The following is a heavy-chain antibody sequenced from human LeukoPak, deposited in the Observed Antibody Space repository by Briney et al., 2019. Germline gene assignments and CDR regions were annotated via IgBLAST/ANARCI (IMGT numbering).Heavy chain of an antibody. CDR1: GGSISSSSYY. CDR3: ARDSSGYYLDY. CDR2: IYYSGST. Sequence: SETLSLTCTVSGGSISSSSYYWGWIRQPPGKGLEWIGSIYYSGSTYYNPSLKSRVTISVDTSKNHFSLKLSSVTAADTAVYYCARDSSGYYLDYWGQGTLVTVSS. J-gene: IGHJ4*02. V-gene: IGHV4-39*02. D-gene: IGHD3-22*01.